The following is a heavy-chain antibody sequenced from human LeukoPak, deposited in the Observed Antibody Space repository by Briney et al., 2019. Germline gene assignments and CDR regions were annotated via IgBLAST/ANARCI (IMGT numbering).Heavy chain of an antibody. Sequence: GGSLRLSCAASGYTFSSYGMHWVRQAPGMGLEWVAFIRYDGSNKYYADSVKGRFTISRDNSKNTLYLQMNSLRAEDTAVYYCAKIYCSSTSCYWDYYYYMDVWGKGTTVTVSS. CDR3: AKIYCSSTSCYWDYYYYMDV. CDR1: GYTFSSYG. V-gene: IGHV3-30*02. D-gene: IGHD2-2*01. J-gene: IGHJ6*03. CDR2: IRYDGSNK.